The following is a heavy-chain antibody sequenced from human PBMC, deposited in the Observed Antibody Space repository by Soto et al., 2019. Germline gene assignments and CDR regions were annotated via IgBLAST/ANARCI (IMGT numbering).Heavy chain of an antibody. Sequence: SVKVSCKASGDTLSHYGVSWVRQVPGKGLEWMGGTTAIRGTRDYAQKFQGRMTITSDESTTTSYMELNSLTPDDTAVYYCATGGSSDTGDYWGQRTMVTVSS. J-gene: IGHJ4*02. D-gene: IGHD5-18*01. CDR3: ATGGSSDTGDY. V-gene: IGHV1-69*13. CDR1: GDTLSHYG. CDR2: TTAIRGTR.